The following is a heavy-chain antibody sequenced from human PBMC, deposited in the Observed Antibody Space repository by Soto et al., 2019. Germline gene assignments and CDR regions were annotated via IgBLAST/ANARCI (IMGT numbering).Heavy chain of an antibody. Sequence: QVQLQESGPGLVKPSGTLSLTCAVSGDSITNSNWWSWVHQAPGKGLEWIGEIYHSGATTYNPSLKSRVTISVDPSNNHFSLKLTSVTAADTAVYFCARDLGTGTDYWGQGTLVTVAS. V-gene: IGHV4-4*02. CDR1: GDSITNSNW. CDR3: ARDLGTGTDY. J-gene: IGHJ4*02. CDR2: IYHSGAT. D-gene: IGHD1-1*01.